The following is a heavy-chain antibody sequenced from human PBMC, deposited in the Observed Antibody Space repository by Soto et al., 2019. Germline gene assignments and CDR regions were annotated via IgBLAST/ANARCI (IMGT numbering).Heavy chain of an antibody. Sequence: EVQLLESGGGLAQPGGSLRLSCAASGFTFSSYAMSWVRQTPGKGLEWVSGISGDGRNPYYADSVKGRFTISRDNSKNTLYLQMNSLRAEHTAVYYCAKEIAEVGTPLFDYWGQGTLVTVSS. CDR2: ISGDGRNP. V-gene: IGHV3-23*01. D-gene: IGHD6-13*01. J-gene: IGHJ4*02. CDR3: AKEIAEVGTPLFDY. CDR1: GFTFSSYA.